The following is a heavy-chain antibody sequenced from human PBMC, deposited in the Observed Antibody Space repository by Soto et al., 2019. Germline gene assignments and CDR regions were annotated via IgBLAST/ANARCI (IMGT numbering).Heavy chain of an antibody. V-gene: IGHV3-48*01. Sequence: EVQLVESGGGLVQPGGSLRLSCAASGFTLSSYEMNWVRQAPGGGLEWISSLSPSGITMYYADSVRGRFTISRDNARNSLYLQMSSLRAEDTAVYYCVRAACGGGNCYSYWGQGTLLTVSS. CDR1: GFTLSSYE. CDR2: LSPSGITM. CDR3: VRAACGGGNCYSY. J-gene: IGHJ4*02. D-gene: IGHD2-15*01.